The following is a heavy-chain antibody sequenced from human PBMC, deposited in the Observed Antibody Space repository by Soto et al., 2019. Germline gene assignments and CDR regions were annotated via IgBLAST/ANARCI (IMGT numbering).Heavy chain of an antibody. CDR3: ARAPDTPSFLGVALSYVFDY. CDR2: IFYSGSF. V-gene: IGHV4-31*03. D-gene: IGHD3-3*01. CDR1: DGSISSGTAY. Sequence: QVQLQESGPGLVKPSENLSLTCNVSDGSISSGTAYRTWIRQRPGKGLEWIGYIFYSGSFYYTPPLRGRFLILADTSKNQFPLRLSAGLAASTAVYYCARAPDTPSFLGVALSYVFDYWGQGALVNVAS. J-gene: IGHJ4*02.